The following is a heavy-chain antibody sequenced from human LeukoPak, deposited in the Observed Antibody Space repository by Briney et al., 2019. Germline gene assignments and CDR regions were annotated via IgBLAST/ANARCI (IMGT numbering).Heavy chain of an antibody. Sequence: GGSLRLSCAASGFTFSSSAMSWVRRAPGKGLEWVSAISNNGGYTYYADSVQGRFTISRDNSKSTLCLQMNSLRAEDTAVYYCAKTNWNDGEGFDYWGQGTLVTVSS. CDR3: AKTNWNDGEGFDY. J-gene: IGHJ4*02. D-gene: IGHD1-20*01. V-gene: IGHV3-23*01. CDR2: ISNNGGYT. CDR1: GFTFSSSA.